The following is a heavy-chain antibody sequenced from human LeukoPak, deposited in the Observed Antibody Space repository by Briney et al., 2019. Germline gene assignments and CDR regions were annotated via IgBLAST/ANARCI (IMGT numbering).Heavy chain of an antibody. CDR2: IYSGGST. CDR1: GFTVSSSY. D-gene: IGHD1-1*01. V-gene: IGHV3-53*01. J-gene: IGHJ6*03. CDR3: ARGGTTGTTHYCYSYMDV. Sequence: GGSLRLSCAASGFTVSSSYMSWVRQAPGKGLEWVSVIYSGGSTYYADSVKGRFTISRDNSKNTLYLQMNSLRAEDTAVYYCARGGTTGTTHYCYSYMDVWGKGTTVTVSS.